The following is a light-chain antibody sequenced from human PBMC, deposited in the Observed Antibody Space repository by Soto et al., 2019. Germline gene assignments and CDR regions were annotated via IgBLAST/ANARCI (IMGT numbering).Light chain of an antibody. Sequence: EAVVTQSPGTLSFSQGERATLSCRASQSVDNSHVAWYQQRRGLPPRLLIYGASNRATGIPDRFSGSGSGADFTLTISRLEPEDFAVYFCQQYGNSPPGTFGQGTRLEIK. J-gene: IGKJ5*01. CDR2: GAS. V-gene: IGKV3-20*01. CDR1: QSVDNSH. CDR3: QQYGNSPPGT.